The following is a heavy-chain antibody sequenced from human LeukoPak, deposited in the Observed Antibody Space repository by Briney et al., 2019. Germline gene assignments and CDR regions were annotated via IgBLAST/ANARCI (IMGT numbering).Heavy chain of an antibody. J-gene: IGHJ3*02. CDR3: AKDRPSSSWYKRGDAFDI. CDR2: VSWNSGSI. D-gene: IGHD6-13*01. CDR1: GFTFDDYG. V-gene: IGHV3-9*01. Sequence: GGSLRLSCVASGFTFDDYGMHWVRQAPGKGLEWVSGVSWNSGSIGYADSVKGRFTISRDNSKNTLYLQMNSLRAEDTAVYYCAKDRPSSSWYKRGDAFDIWGQGTMVTVSS.